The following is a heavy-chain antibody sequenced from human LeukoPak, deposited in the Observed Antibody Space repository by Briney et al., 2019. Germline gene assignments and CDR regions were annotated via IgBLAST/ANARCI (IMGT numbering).Heavy chain of an antibody. CDR1: GGSISSGDYY. J-gene: IGHJ4*02. CDR3: AREVIDSSGYYFYFDY. V-gene: IGHV4-30-4*01. Sequence: SETLSLTCTVSGGSISSGDYYWSWIRQPPGKGLEWIGYIYYSGSTYYNPSLKRRVTISVDTSKNQCSLKLSSVTAAATAVYYCAREVIDSSGYYFYFDYWRQGALVPVSS. CDR2: IYYSGST. D-gene: IGHD3-22*01.